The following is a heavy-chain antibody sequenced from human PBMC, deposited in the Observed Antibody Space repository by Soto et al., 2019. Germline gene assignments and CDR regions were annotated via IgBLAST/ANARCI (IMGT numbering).Heavy chain of an antibody. CDR2: IDPSDSYT. V-gene: IGHV5-10-1*01. CDR1: GYSFTSYW. J-gene: IGHJ6*02. D-gene: IGHD6-13*01. CDR3: ARLLIAEGHYYYYGMDV. Sequence: GESLKISCKGSGYSFTSYWISWVRQMPGKGLEWMGRIDPSDSYTNYSPSFQGHVTISADKSISTAYLQWSSLKASDTAMYYCARLLIAEGHYYYYGMDVWGQGTTVTVSS.